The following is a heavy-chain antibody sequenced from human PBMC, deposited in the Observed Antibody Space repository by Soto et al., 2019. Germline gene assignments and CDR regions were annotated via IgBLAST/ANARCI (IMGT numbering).Heavy chain of an antibody. CDR3: ARTYHGGPGY. CDR1: GGSFSGYY. CDR2: INHSGST. J-gene: IGHJ4*02. V-gene: IGHV4-34*01. D-gene: IGHD4-17*01. Sequence: PSETLSLTCAVSGGSFSGYYWSWIRQPPGKGLEWIGEINHSGSTNYNPSLKSRVTISVDTSKNQFSLSLSSVTAADTAVYYCARTYHGGPGYWGQGTLVTVSS.